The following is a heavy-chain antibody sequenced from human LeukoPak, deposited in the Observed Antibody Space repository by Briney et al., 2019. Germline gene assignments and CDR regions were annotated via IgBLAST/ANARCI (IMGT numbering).Heavy chain of an antibody. Sequence: ASVKVSCKASGYTFTAYYIHWVRQAPGQGLEWMGWISAYNGNTNYAQKLQGRVTMTTDTSTSTAYMELRSLRSDDTAVYYCARVGYSGSFMGFDYWGQGTLVTVSS. CDR1: GYTFTAYY. V-gene: IGHV1-18*01. J-gene: IGHJ4*02. CDR2: ISAYNGNT. CDR3: ARVGYSGSFMGFDY. D-gene: IGHD1-26*01.